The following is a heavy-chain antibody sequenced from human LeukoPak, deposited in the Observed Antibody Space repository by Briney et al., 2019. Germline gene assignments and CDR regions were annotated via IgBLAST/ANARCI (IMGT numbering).Heavy chain of an antibody. Sequence: PSETLSLTCTVSGGSISTYYWSWIRQPPGKGLEYIGYVYNSGCTNYNPSLKSRLTISVDTSKNQFSLKLTSVTAADTAVYYCARQVHGAAGRFDTWGQGTLVTVAS. CDR3: ARQVHGAAGRFDT. V-gene: IGHV4-59*08. CDR1: GGSISTYY. J-gene: IGHJ5*02. D-gene: IGHD6-13*01. CDR2: VYNSGCT.